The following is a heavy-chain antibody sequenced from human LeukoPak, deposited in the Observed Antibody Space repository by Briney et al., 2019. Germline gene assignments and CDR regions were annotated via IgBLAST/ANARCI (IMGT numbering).Heavy chain of an antibody. Sequence: GGSLKISCKGSGYSFTSYWIGWVRQMPGKGLEWMGIIYPGDSDTRYSPSFQGQVTISADKSISTAYLQWSSLKASDTAMYYCARYILTGYYKGEDAFDIWGQGTMVTVSS. V-gene: IGHV5-51*01. CDR1: GYSFTSYW. CDR2: IYPGDSDT. D-gene: IGHD3-9*01. CDR3: ARYILTGYYKGEDAFDI. J-gene: IGHJ3*02.